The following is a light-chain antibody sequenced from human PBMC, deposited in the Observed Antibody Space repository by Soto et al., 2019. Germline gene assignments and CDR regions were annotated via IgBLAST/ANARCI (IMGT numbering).Light chain of an antibody. J-gene: IGLJ2*01. V-gene: IGLV2-23*02. CDR1: SSDVGSYNL. CDR2: EVS. CDR3: CSYAGSRTLV. Sequence: QSALTQPASVSGSPGQSITISCTGTSSDVGSYNLVSWYQQHPGKAPKLMIYEVSERPSGVSNRFSGSKSGNTASLTISGLQAEDEADYHCCSYAGSRTLVFGGGTKVTVL.